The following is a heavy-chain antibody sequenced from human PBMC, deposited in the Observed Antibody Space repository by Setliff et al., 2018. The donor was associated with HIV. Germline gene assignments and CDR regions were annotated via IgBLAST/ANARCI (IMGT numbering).Heavy chain of an antibody. CDR2: IYSGGSA. Sequence: GGSLRLSCAASGFTVSSNYMSWVRQAPGKGLEWVSVIYSGGSAYYADSVKGRFTISRDNSKNTLYLQMNSLRAEDTAVYYCARDNVVAGFDYWGQGTLVTVSS. V-gene: IGHV3-53*01. CDR1: GFTVSSNY. J-gene: IGHJ4*02. D-gene: IGHD6-19*01. CDR3: ARDNVVAGFDY.